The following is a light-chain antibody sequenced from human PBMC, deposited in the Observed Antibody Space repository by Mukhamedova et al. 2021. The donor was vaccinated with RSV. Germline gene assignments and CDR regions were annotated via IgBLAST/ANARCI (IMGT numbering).Light chain of an antibody. CDR3: QHYYVNPVT. CDR2: WAS. V-gene: IGKV4-1*01. Sequence: INCKSSQRVLSSSDNRNYLAWYQQKPGQPPKLLIYWASTRESGVPDRFTGSGSATDFTLTISSVQAEDVAVYYCQHYYVNPVTFG. CDR1: QRVLSSSDNRNY. J-gene: IGKJ5*01.